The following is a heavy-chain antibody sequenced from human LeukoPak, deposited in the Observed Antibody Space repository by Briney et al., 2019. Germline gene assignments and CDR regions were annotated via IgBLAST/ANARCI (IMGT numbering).Heavy chain of an antibody. CDR1: GGSISSSSYY. J-gene: IGHJ4*02. CDR2: IYYSGST. CDR3: ARDDGRGYFDY. Sequence: SETLSLTCTVSGGSISSSSYYWGWIRQPPGKGLEWIGSIYYSGSTYYNPSLKSRVTISVDTSKNQFSLKLSSVTAADTAVYYCARDDGRGYFDYWGQGTLVTVSS. D-gene: IGHD3-10*01. V-gene: IGHV4-39*07.